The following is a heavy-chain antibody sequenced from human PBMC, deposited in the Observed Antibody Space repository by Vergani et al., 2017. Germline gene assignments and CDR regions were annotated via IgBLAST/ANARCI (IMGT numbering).Heavy chain of an antibody. Sequence: QVQLVQSGAELKKPGASVSVSCKGSSHTFQTYGISWVRQAPGKGLEWMAWIRPYTGHTIYAQKFQGRVTMTTDTSTSTAYMELRSLRSDDTAVYYCARARLPSGGASWGDAFDIWGHGTMVIVSS. J-gene: IGHJ3*02. D-gene: IGHD1-26*01. CDR3: ARARLPSGGASWGDAFDI. CDR1: SHTFQTYG. V-gene: IGHV1-18*01. CDR2: IRPYTGHT.